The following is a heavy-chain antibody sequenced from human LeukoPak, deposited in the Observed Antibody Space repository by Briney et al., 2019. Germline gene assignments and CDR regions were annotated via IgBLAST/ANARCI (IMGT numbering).Heavy chain of an antibody. J-gene: IGHJ4*02. Sequence: GGSLRLSCAASGFTFSSYAMSWVRQAPGKGLEWVSAISGSGGSTYYADSVKGRFTISRGNSKNTLYLQMNSLRAEDTAVYYCAKAQAIVGATQSFDYWGQGTLVTVSS. CDR1: GFTFSSYA. CDR3: AKAQAIVGATQSFDY. D-gene: IGHD1-26*01. V-gene: IGHV3-23*01. CDR2: ISGSGGST.